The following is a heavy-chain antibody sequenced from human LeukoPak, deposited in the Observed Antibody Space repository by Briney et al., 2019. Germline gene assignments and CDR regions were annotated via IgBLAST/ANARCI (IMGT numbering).Heavy chain of an antibody. D-gene: IGHD6-19*01. Sequence: ASVKVSCKASGYTFTSYDINWVRQATGQELERMGWMNPNSGNTGYAQKFQGRVTMTRNTSISTAYMELSSLRSEDTAVYYCARGKKGSGWYGGAVYWGQGTLVTVSS. CDR2: MNPNSGNT. CDR1: GYTFTSYD. CDR3: ARGKKGSGWYGGAVY. V-gene: IGHV1-8*01. J-gene: IGHJ4*02.